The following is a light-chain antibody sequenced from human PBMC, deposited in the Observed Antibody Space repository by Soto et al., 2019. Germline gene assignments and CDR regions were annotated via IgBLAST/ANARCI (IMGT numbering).Light chain of an antibody. CDR1: QSLVHGDGNTY. CDR3: MQATHFPGT. V-gene: IGKV2-24*01. CDR2: KIS. Sequence: DIVMTQTPLSSPVTLGQPASISCRSSQSLVHGDGNTYLSWLQQRPGQPPRLLIYKISKRSSGVPDRFSGSGAGTDFTLTISKVEAEDFGVYYCMQATHFPGTFGQGTRLEIK. J-gene: IGKJ2*01.